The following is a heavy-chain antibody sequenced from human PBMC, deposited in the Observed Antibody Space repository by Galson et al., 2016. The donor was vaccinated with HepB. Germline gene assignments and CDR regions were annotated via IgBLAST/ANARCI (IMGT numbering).Heavy chain of an antibody. CDR3: ARGGIVATIGVFDY. V-gene: IGHV4-59*01. CDR2: IDYSGSS. CDR1: GGSISSYY. Sequence: SETLSLTCTVSGGSISSYYWSWIRQSPGKGLEWIGHIDYSGSSNYNPSLKGRVTMSIDASENYFSLNLKSVTAADTALYYCARGGIVATIGVFDYWGQGALVTVSS. D-gene: IGHD5-12*01. J-gene: IGHJ4*02.